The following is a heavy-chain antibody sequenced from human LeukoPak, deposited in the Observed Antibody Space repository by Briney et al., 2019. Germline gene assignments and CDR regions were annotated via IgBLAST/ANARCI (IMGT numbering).Heavy chain of an antibody. D-gene: IGHD2-21*02. CDR3: ARVKAMVVTDFRMDV. CDR1: GFTFSSYS. CDR2: ISSSSSYI. V-gene: IGHV3-21*01. J-gene: IGHJ6*04. Sequence: GGSLRLSCAASGFTFSSYSMNWVRQAPGKGLEWVSSISSSSSYIYYEDSVEGRFIISRDNAKNSLYLQMNSLRAEDTAVYYCARVKAMVVTDFRMDVWGEGTTVTVSS.